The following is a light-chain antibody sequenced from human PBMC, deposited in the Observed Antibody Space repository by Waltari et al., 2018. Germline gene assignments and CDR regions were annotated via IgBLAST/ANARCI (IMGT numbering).Light chain of an antibody. J-gene: IGLJ3*02. V-gene: IGLV4-69*01. CDR1: SRHSNYP. Sequence: QLMLTHSPSASASLGASARLTCPLRSRHSNYPLACPQQQPEKGPRYLMTVNSDGSHIKGDGIPDRFSGSSSGAERYLTISSLQSEDETYYCCQTGGFGIWVFGGGTKLTVL. CDR2: VNSDGSH. CDR3: QTGGFGIWV.